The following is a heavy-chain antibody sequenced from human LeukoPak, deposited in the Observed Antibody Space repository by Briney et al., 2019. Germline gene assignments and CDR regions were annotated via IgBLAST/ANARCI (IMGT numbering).Heavy chain of an antibody. D-gene: IGHD6-19*01. J-gene: IGHJ4*02. CDR1: GGSIGSNY. CDR3: AKYGNSGWVIDN. Sequence: SGTLSLTCTVSGGSIGSNYWTWIRQPPGKGLEYIGYIYYTGGTNYNPSLKSRVTISVDTSKNQFSLKLSSVTAADTAVYFCAKYGNSGWVIDNWGQGTLVTVSS. CDR2: IYYTGGT. V-gene: IGHV4-59*08.